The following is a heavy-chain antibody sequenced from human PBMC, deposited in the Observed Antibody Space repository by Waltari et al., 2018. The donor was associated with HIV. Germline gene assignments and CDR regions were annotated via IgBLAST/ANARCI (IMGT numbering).Heavy chain of an antibody. Sequence: QLLESGGGLVQPGGSLRLSCVASGFTFDTFAMHWVRQAPGQGLEGLSSISGSGGNKFYADSVKGRISISRENSKNTVYLQINSLRVDDTAIYYCAKTVPTVTSIFEGFDVWGQGATVTVSS. CDR3: AKTVPTVTSIFEGFDV. J-gene: IGHJ3*01. CDR2: ISGSGGNK. V-gene: IGHV3-23*01. CDR1: GFTFDTFA. D-gene: IGHD4-17*01.